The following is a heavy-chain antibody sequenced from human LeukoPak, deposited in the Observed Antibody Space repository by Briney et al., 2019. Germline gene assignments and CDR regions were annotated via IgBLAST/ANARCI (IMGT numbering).Heavy chain of an antibody. Sequence: SVKVSCKASGGTFSSYAISWVRQAPGQGLEWMGGIIPIFGTANYAQKFQGRVTITTDESTSTAYMELSSLRSEDTAVYYCARVWVVPAATDAFDIWGQGTMVTVSS. J-gene: IGHJ3*02. V-gene: IGHV1-69*05. D-gene: IGHD2-2*01. CDR2: IIPIFGTA. CDR1: GGTFSSYA. CDR3: ARVWVVPAATDAFDI.